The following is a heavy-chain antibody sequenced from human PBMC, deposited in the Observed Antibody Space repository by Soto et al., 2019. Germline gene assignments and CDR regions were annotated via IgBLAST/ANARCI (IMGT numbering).Heavy chain of an antibody. CDR1: GFTFSRYD. CDR2: IGTTGDT. D-gene: IGHD1-26*01. Sequence: EVQLVESGGGLVQPGGSLRLSCAASGFTFSRYDMHWVRQATGKGLEWVSAIGTTGDTYYSGSVRGRFTISRENAKNSLYLQRNSLRAGDTAVYYGARTRGGSYDYWGQGTLVTVSS. J-gene: IGHJ4*02. CDR3: ARTRGGSYDY. V-gene: IGHV3-13*04.